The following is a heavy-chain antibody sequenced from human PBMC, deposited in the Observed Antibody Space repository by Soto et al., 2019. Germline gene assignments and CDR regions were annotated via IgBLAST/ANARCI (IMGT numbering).Heavy chain of an antibody. CDR2: IIPIFGTA. J-gene: IGHJ3*02. CDR3: AREGGSCIAARPAGVAFDI. V-gene: IGHV1-69*01. D-gene: IGHD6-6*01. CDR1: GGTFSSYA. Sequence: QVQLVQSGAEVKKPGSSVKVSCKASGGTFSSYAISWVRQAPGQGLEWMGGIIPIFGTANYAQKFQGRVTITSDESTSTVHMVVSSLRPDDTAVYYCAREGGSCIAARPAGVAFDIWGQGTMVTVSS.